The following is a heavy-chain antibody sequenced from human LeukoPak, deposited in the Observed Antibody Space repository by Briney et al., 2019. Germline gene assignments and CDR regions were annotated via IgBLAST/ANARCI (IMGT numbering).Heavy chain of an antibody. CDR3: ARDMWYYYDSSGYPPTRFDY. CDR2: ISAYNGNT. J-gene: IGHJ4*02. D-gene: IGHD3-22*01. CDR1: GYTFTSYG. Sequence: ASVTVSCKASGYTFTSYGISWVRQAPGQGLEWMGWISAYNGNTNYAQKLQGRVTMTTATSTSTAYMELRSLRSDDTAVYYCARDMWYYYDSSGYPPTRFDYWGQGTLVTVSS. V-gene: IGHV1-18*01.